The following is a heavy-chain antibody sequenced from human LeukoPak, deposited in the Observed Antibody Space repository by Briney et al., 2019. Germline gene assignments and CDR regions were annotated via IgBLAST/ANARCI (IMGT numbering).Heavy chain of an antibody. V-gene: IGHV3-73*01. J-gene: IGHJ4*02. CDR1: GFTFSDSY. CDR2: IRTKTRNYAA. CDR3: TRQNCTGGSCSYVDC. Sequence: HAGGSLRLSCAASGFTFSDSYMHWVRQASGKGLEWVGLIRTKTRNYAATYAESVKGRFTISRDDSKNTAYLQMNSLKMEDTAVYYCTRQNCTGGSCSYVDCWGQGTLVTVSS. D-gene: IGHD2-8*02.